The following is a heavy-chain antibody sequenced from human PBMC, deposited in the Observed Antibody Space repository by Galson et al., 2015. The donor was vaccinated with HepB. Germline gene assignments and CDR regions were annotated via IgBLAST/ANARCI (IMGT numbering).Heavy chain of an antibody. D-gene: IGHD3-22*01. CDR1: GGTFNSYV. J-gene: IGHJ4*02. CDR2: IIPIFGVA. V-gene: IGHV1-69*10. CDR3: ARGDSNGFHYEY. Sequence: SVKVSCKVSGGTFNSYVINWVRQAPGQGLEWMGGIIPIFGVANYAQKFQGRVTITADKSTTTAYMELSSLRSEDTAVFYCARGDSNGFHYEYWGQGTLVTVSS.